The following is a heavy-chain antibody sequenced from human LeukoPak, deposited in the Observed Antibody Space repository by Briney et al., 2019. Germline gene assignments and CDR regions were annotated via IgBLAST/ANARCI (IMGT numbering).Heavy chain of an antibody. CDR2: INQDGSEK. CDR3: ARGRGSSSSWYGDY. CDR1: GFPFNIYW. J-gene: IGHJ4*02. V-gene: IGHV3-7*03. D-gene: IGHD6-13*01. Sequence: GGSLRLSCEASGFPFNIYWMNWVRQAPGKGLEWVANINQDGSEKSHVDSVKGRFTISRDNAKNSLYLQMNSLRAEDTAVYFCARGRGSSSSWYGDYWGQGTLVTVSS.